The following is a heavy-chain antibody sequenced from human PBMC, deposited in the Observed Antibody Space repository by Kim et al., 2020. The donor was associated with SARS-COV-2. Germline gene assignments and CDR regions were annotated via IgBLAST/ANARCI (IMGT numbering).Heavy chain of an antibody. Sequence: SETLSLTCTVSGGSISSSSYYWGWIRQPPGKGLEWIGSIYYSGSTYYNPSLKSRVTISVDTSKNQFSLKLSSVTAADTAMYYCARHKGIRHMIVVVEGWFDPWGQGTLVTVSS. J-gene: IGHJ5*02. CDR1: GGSISSSSYY. CDR3: ARHKGIRHMIVVVEGWFDP. D-gene: IGHD3-22*01. CDR2: IYYSGST. V-gene: IGHV4-39*01.